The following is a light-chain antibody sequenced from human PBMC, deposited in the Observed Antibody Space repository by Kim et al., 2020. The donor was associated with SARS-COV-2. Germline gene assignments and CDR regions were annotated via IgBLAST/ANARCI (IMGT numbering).Light chain of an antibody. CDR3: QQYGSSPRT. V-gene: IGKV3-20*01. CDR1: QSVSSSY. CDR2: GAS. J-gene: IGKJ1*01. Sequence: SPGEGATLSFRASQSVSSSYLAWYQQKPGQAPRLLIYGASSRATGIPDRFSGSGSGTDFTLTISRLEPEDFAVYYCQQYGSSPRTFGQGTKVDIK.